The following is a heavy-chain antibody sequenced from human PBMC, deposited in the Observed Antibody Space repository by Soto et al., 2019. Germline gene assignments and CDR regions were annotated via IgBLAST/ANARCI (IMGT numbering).Heavy chain of an antibody. CDR3: GRGRSGQIVILT. CDR2: IGPESGAT. D-gene: IGHD3-9*01. Sequence: ASVKVSCKTSGYNFTGHYIHWVRQAPQQGPEWMGEIGPESGATRYAQKFRGRVTMTMDTSITTVYMELKNLSPDDTAAYHGGRGRSGQIVILTLDQETSVTISS. CDR1: GYNFTGHY. V-gene: IGHV1-2*02. J-gene: IGHJ5*02.